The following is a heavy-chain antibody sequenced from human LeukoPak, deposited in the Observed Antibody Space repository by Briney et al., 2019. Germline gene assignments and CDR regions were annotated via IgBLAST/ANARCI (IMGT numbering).Heavy chain of an antibody. Sequence: GASVKVSCKASGYTFTSYDINWVRQATGQGLEWMGWMNPNSGNTGYAQKFQGRVTMTRDTSISTAYMELSRLRSDDTAVYYCARTKRAPAASPFDYWGQGTLVTVSS. CDR3: ARTKRAPAASPFDY. J-gene: IGHJ4*02. V-gene: IGHV1-8*01. CDR2: MNPNSGNT. D-gene: IGHD2-2*01. CDR1: GYTFTSYD.